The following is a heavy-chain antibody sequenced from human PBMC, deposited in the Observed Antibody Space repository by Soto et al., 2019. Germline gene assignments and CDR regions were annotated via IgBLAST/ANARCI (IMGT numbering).Heavy chain of an antibody. D-gene: IGHD6-13*01. V-gene: IGHV3-43*01. Sequence: GGSLRLSCAASGFTFNDYSMHWVRQAPGKGLEWVSLISWSSATIYYADSVKGRFTISRDNSKNSLYLQMNSLRTEDTAVYYCAKDLAPGFSSSRNYFDYWGQGTLVTVSS. CDR3: AKDLAPGFSSSRNYFDY. CDR1: GFTFNDYS. CDR2: ISWSSATI. J-gene: IGHJ4*02.